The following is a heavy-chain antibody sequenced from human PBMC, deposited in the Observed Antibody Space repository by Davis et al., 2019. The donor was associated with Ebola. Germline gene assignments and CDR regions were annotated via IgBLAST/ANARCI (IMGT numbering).Heavy chain of an antibody. D-gene: IGHD5-24*01. V-gene: IGHV4-39*07. J-gene: IGHJ5*02. CDR1: GGSISSSSYY. CDR2: IYYSGST. Sequence: PSETLSLTCTVSGGSISSSSYYWGWIRQPPGKGLEWIGSIYYSGSTYYNPSLKSRVTISVDTSKNQFSLKLSSVTAADTAVYYCARRRDGNWFDPWGQGTLVTVSS. CDR3: ARRRDGNWFDP.